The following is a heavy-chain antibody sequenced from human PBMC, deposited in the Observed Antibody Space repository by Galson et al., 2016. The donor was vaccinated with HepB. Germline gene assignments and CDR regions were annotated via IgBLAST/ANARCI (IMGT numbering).Heavy chain of an antibody. J-gene: IGHJ4*02. V-gene: IGHV3-23*01. Sequence: SLRLSCAVSGFTFSSAWMNWVRQAPGKGLEWVSAIGGSGGDTYYSDSVKGRFTISRDNSKDTLYLKMNSLRAEDTAVYYCAKRGDGSGSYYNGHWGQGTLVTVSS. CDR3: AKRGDGSGSYYNGH. CDR2: IGGSGGDT. D-gene: IGHD3-10*01. CDR1: GFTFSSAW.